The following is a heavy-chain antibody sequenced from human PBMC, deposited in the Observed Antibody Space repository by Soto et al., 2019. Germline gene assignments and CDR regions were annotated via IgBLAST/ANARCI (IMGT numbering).Heavy chain of an antibody. CDR3: ARADIVATIEYSSGWNHYGMDV. J-gene: IGHJ6*02. D-gene: IGHD5-12*01. CDR1: GYTFTSYA. Sequence: GASVKVSCKASGYTFTSYAMHWVRQAPGQRLEWMGWINAGNGNTKYSQKFQGRVTITRDTSASTAYMELSSLRSEDTAVYYCARADIVATIEYSSGWNHYGMDVWGQGTTVTVSS. CDR2: INAGNGNT. V-gene: IGHV1-3*01.